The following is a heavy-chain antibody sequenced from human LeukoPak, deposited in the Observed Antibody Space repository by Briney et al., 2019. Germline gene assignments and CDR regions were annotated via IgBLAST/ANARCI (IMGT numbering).Heavy chain of an antibody. CDR2: LSWNSDGM. J-gene: IGHJ6*02. Sequence: PGGSLRLSCAASGFTFDDYAMHWVRQAPGKGLEWVSGLSWNSDGMGYADSVKGRFTISRDNAKNSLYLQMNSLRAEDTALYYCAREEYSFYGMDVWGQGTTVTVSS. CDR3: AREEYSFYGMDV. CDR1: GFTFDDYA. V-gene: IGHV3-9*01. D-gene: IGHD6-6*01.